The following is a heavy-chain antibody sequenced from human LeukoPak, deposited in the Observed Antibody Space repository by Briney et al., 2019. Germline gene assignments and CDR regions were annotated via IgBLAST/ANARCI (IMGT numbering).Heavy chain of an antibody. D-gene: IGHD3-9*01. J-gene: IGHJ4*02. CDR3: AKGDYDILTGYLPALDY. CDR2: IRYDGSNK. V-gene: IGHV3-30*02. CDR1: GFTFSSYG. Sequence: GGSLRLSCAASGFTFSSYGMHGVRQAPGKGLEWVAFIRYDGSNKYYADSVKGRFTISRDNSKNTLYLQMNSLRAEDTAVYYCAKGDYDILTGYLPALDYWGQGTLVTVSS.